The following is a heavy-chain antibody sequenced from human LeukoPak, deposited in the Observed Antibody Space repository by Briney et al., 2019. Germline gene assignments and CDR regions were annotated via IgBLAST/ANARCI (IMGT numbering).Heavy chain of an antibody. J-gene: IGHJ4*02. CDR1: GFTFSSYA. Sequence: GRSLRLSCAASGFTFSSYAMHWVRQAPGKGLEWVAVISYDGSNKYYADSVKGRFTISRDNSKNTLYLQMNSLRAEDTAVYYCARDTLYGNYFDYWGQATLVTVSS. V-gene: IGHV3-30-3*01. CDR2: ISYDGSNK. D-gene: IGHD3-10*01. CDR3: ARDTLYGNYFDY.